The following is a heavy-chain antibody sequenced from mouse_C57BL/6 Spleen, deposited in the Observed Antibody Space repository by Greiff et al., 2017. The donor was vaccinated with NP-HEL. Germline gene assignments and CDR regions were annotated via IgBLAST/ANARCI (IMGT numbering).Heavy chain of an antibody. J-gene: IGHJ4*01. V-gene: IGHV1-22*01. CDR2: INPNNGGT. D-gene: IGHD3-2*02. Sequence: EVQLQQSGPELVKPGASVKMSCKASGYTFTDYNMHWVKQSHGKSLEWIGYINPNNGGTSYNQKFKGKATLTVNKSSSTAYMELRSLTSEDSAVYYCAKAAAQAYYAMDYWGQGTSVTVSS. CDR1: GYTFTDYN. CDR3: AKAAAQAYYAMDY.